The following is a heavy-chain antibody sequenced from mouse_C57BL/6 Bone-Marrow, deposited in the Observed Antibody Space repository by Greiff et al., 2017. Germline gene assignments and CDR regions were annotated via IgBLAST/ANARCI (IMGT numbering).Heavy chain of an antibody. CDR1: GYTFTSYW. V-gene: IGHV1-69*01. D-gene: IGHD1-1*01. CDR3: ARGVYDYYGNAMDY. J-gene: IGHJ4*01. Sequence: QVQLQQPGAELVMPGASVKMSCKASGYTFTSYWMHWVKQRPGQGLAWIGEIDPSDSYTTYNQKFKGKSTLTVDKSSSTAYMQLSSLTSEDSAVYYCARGVYDYYGNAMDYWGQGTSVTVSS. CDR2: IDPSDSYT.